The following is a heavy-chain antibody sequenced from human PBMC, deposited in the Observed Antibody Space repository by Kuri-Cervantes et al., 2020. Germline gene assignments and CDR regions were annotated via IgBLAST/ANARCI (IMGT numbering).Heavy chain of an antibody. CDR1: GYTFTSYA. CDR2: INAGNGNT. V-gene: IGHV1-3*01. J-gene: IGHJ1*01. Sequence: GESLKISCKASGYTFTSYAMHWVRQAPGQRLEWMGWINAGNGNTKYSQKFQGRVTITRDTSASTAYMELSSLRSEDTAVYYCARDSSSWYIIGYFQHWGQGTLVTVSS. CDR3: ARDSSSWYIIGYFQH. D-gene: IGHD6-13*01.